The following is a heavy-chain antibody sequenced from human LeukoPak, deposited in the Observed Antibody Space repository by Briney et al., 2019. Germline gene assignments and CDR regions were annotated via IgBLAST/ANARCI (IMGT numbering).Heavy chain of an antibody. J-gene: IGHJ4*02. CDR3: ARGDSSVQIDY. D-gene: IGHD2-21*02. Sequence: SETLSLTCTVSGCSISSSSYYWVWLPQPPGMGLEWIGTIYYSGSTYYNPSLKSRVTISVDSSKNQSSLKLSSVTAADTAVYYCARGDSSVQIDYWGQGTLVTVSS. CDR1: GCSISSSSYY. V-gene: IGHV4-39*01. CDR2: IYYSGST.